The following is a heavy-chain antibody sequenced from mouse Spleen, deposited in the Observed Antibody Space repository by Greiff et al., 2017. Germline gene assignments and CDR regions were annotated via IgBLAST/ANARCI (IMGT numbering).Heavy chain of an antibody. V-gene: IGHV5-4*01. Sequence: EVQLVESGGGLVKPGGSLKLSCAASGFTFSSYAMSWVRQTPEKRLEWVATISDGGSYTYYPDNVKGRFIISRDNAKNNLYLQMSHLKSEDTAMYYCARGLRNFDYWGQGTTLTVSS. D-gene: IGHD1-1*01. CDR2: ISDGGSYT. CDR3: ARGLRNFDY. CDR1: GFTFSSYA. J-gene: IGHJ2*01.